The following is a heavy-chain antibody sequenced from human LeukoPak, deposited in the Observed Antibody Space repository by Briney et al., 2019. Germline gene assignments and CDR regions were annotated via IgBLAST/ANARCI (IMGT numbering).Heavy chain of an antibody. J-gene: IGHJ4*02. Sequence: GRSLRLSCAASGFTFSSYGMHWVRQAPGKGLEWVAVISYDGSNKYYADSVKDRFTISRDNSKNTLYLQMNSLRAEDTAVYYCAKGHRSYFDYWGQGTLVTVSS. CDR2: ISYDGSNK. V-gene: IGHV3-30*18. CDR3: AKGHRSYFDY. CDR1: GFTFSSYG.